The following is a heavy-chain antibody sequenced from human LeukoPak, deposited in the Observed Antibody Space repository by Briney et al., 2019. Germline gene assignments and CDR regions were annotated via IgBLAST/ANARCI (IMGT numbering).Heavy chain of an antibody. D-gene: IGHD2-2*01. CDR3: ARSVPIGGFDP. CDR2: INPNSGGT. Sequence: GASVKVSCKASGYTFTGYYMHWVRQAPGQGLGWMGRINPNSGGTNYAQKFQGRVTMTRDTSISTAYMELSRLRSDDTAVYYCARSVPIGGFDPWGQGTLVTVSS. J-gene: IGHJ5*02. CDR1: GYTFTGYY. V-gene: IGHV1-2*06.